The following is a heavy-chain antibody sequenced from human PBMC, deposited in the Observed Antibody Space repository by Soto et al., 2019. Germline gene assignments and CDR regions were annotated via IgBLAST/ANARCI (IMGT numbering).Heavy chain of an antibody. Sequence: SGPTLVNPTHTLTLTCTFSGFSLSTSGMCVSWIRQPPGKALEWLALIDWDDDKYYSTSLKTRLTISKDTSKNQVVLTMTNMDPVDTATYYCARSRIAAAGEAYFDYWGQGTLVTVSS. V-gene: IGHV2-70*01. D-gene: IGHD6-13*01. CDR1: GFSLSTSGMC. J-gene: IGHJ4*02. CDR2: IDWDDDK. CDR3: ARSRIAAAGEAYFDY.